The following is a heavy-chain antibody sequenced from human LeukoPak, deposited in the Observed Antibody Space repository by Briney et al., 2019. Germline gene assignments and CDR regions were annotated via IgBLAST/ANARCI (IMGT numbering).Heavy chain of an antibody. CDR3: AKSGGYGLIDY. J-gene: IGHJ4*02. CDR1: GASISGSGYY. D-gene: IGHD1-26*01. CDR2: IYSSGST. Sequence: SETLSLTCAVSGASISGSGYYWGWIRQPPGKGLEWIGNIYSSGSTYYNASLQSRVTISIDTSKNQFSLWLNSVTAADTAMYYCAKSGGYGLIDYWGQGTRVTISS. V-gene: IGHV4-39*01.